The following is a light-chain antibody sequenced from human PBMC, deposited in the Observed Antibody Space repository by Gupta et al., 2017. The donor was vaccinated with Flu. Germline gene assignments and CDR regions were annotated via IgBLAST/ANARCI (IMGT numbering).Light chain of an antibody. Sequence: SGDKLGDKFVYWYQQRPGQSPMMVIYQDTKRPTGIPERFSGSNSGNTATLTISGTQDVDEADYYCHTWDSSTRGVFGGGTKLTVL. CDR3: HTWDSSTRGV. CDR2: QDT. V-gene: IGLV3-1*01. J-gene: IGLJ3*02. CDR1: KLGDKF.